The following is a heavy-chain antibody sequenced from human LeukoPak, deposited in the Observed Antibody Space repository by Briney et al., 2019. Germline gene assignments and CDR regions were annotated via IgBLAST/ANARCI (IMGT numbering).Heavy chain of an antibody. V-gene: IGHV3-15*07. CDR3: TTELDVRPNHY. D-gene: IGHD1-14*01. J-gene: IGHJ4*02. Sequence: PSETLSLTCTVSGYSISTGYYWDWIRQPPGKGLEWVGRIKRKSDGGTTDYAAPVKGRFTISRDDSKNTLYLQMNSLKSEDTAVYYCTTELDVRPNHYWGQGTLVTVSS. CDR2: IKRKSDGGTT. CDR1: GYSISTGYY.